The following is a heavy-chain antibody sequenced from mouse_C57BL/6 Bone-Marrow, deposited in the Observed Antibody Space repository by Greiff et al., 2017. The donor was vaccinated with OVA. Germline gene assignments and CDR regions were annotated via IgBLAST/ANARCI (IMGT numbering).Heavy chain of an antibody. CDR1: GFTFSSYA. D-gene: IGHD1-1*02. CDR2: ISDGGSYT. CDR3: AREGGYDFDY. J-gene: IGHJ2*01. Sequence: QLVESGGGLVKPGGSLKLSCAASGFTFSSYAMSWVRQTPEKRLEWVATISDGGSYTYYPDNVKGRFTISRDNAKNNLYLQMSHLKSEDTAMYYCAREGGYDFDYWGQGTTLTVSS. V-gene: IGHV5-4*01.